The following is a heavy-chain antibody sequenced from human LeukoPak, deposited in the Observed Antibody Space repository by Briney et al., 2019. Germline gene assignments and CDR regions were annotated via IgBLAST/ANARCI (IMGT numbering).Heavy chain of an antibody. CDR1: GGSISSYY. CDR2: IYYSGST. D-gene: IGHD4-11*01. V-gene: IGHV4-59*01. Sequence: PSETLSLTCTVSGGSISSYYWSWIRQPPGKGLEWMGYIYYSGSTNYNPSLKSRVTISVDTSKNHFSLKLSSVTAADTAVYYCARSSVSDYLFDYWGQGTLVTVSS. J-gene: IGHJ4*02. CDR3: ARSSVSDYLFDY.